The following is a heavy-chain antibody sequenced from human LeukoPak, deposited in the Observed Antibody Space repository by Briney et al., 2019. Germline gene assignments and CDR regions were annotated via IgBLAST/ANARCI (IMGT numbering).Heavy chain of an antibody. CDR3: AGLIRPGWFDP. V-gene: IGHV4-39*01. CDR2: IYYSGST. CDR1: GASISSSTDY. D-gene: IGHD1-14*01. Sequence: PSETLSLTCTVSGASISSSTDYWGWIRQPPGTGLEWIANIYYSGSTYYNPSLKSRVTISVDTSKNQFSLKLSSVTAADTAVYYCAGLIRPGWFDPWGQGTLVTVSS. J-gene: IGHJ5*02.